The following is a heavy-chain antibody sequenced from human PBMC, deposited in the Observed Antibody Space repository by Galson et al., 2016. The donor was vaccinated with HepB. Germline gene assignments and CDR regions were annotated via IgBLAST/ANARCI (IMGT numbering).Heavy chain of an antibody. CDR1: GYTLTDLS. J-gene: IGHJ6*02. D-gene: IGHD3-3*01. CDR3: ATVRPITIFGVVMSGYYYGMDV. CDR2: FDPEDGEK. Sequence: SVKVSCKVSGYTLTDLSMHWVRQAPGKGLEWMGGFDPEDGEKIYAQKFKGRVTMTEDTSTDTAYMELSSLRSEDTAVYYCATVRPITIFGVVMSGYYYGMDVWGQGTTVTVSS. V-gene: IGHV1-24*01.